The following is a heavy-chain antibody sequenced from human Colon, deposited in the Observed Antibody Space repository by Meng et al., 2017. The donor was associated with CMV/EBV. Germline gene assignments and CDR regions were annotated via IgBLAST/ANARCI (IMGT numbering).Heavy chain of an antibody. V-gene: IGHV1-18*01. CDR3: ARNYCSSVNCNFGDGLNM. Sequence: ASVKVSCKASGYRFTSYGIDWVRQAPGQGLEGMGWISVYHGDTAYAHKFQDRVTMTTDTSTGTAYMELRRLTSDDTADYYCARNYCSSVNCNFGDGLNMWGQGTRVTVSS. CDR2: ISVYHGDT. CDR1: GYRFTSYG. D-gene: IGHD2-2*01. J-gene: IGHJ3*02.